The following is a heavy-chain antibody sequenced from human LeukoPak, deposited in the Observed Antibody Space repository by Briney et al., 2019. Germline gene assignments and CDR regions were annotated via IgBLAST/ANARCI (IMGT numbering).Heavy chain of an antibody. Sequence: SEPLSLTCTVCADFISNYYGTWRQLPPGSLVGRSGNIYNSSSTNYNTSLKSRVTISIDTSNNHSSLKLSSVTAADTAVYYCAAEFSNAQWLDRDYWGPGTLVTVSS. D-gene: IGHD6-19*01. CDR3: AAEFSNAQWLDRDY. V-gene: IGHV4-59*13. CDR1: ADFISNYY. J-gene: IGHJ4*02. CDR2: IYNSSST.